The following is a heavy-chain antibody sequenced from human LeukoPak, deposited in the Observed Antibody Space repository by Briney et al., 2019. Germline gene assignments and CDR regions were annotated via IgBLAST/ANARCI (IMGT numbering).Heavy chain of an antibody. CDR3: ARVGLDRRGYSGYEAFDY. D-gene: IGHD5-12*01. CDR1: GFTFSNYG. Sequence: GGSLRLSCAASGFTFSNYGMNWVRQAPGKGLEWVSSISTSSSYIYYADAVKGRFTISRDNAKNSLYLQINSLRAEDTAVYYCARVGLDRRGYSGYEAFDYWGQGTLVTVSS. CDR2: ISTSSSYI. V-gene: IGHV3-21*01. J-gene: IGHJ4*02.